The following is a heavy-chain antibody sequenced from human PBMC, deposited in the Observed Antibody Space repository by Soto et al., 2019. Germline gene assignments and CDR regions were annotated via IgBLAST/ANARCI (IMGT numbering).Heavy chain of an antibody. D-gene: IGHD4-17*01. Sequence: QVQLQESGPGLVKPSQTLSLTCTVSGGSISSGYYYWSWIRQPPGQGLKWIGYIYYSGSPYYNPSPNSRVTISVDTCENQVTLQLSSVPAADTAVYYCACAYGDSNFDYLGQGTLVRVSS. V-gene: IGHV4-30-4*01. CDR1: GGSISSGYYY. CDR2: IYYSGSP. J-gene: IGHJ4*02. CDR3: ACAYGDSNFDY.